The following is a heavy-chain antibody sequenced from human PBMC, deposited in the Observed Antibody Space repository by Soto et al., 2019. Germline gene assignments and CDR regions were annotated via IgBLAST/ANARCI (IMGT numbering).Heavy chain of an antibody. CDR1: GGSISSGGYY. Sequence: QVQLQESGPGLVKPSQTLSLTCTVSGGSISSGGYYWTWIRQHPGKGLEWIGYNYYSGITYYNPSLKSRVTSALDTSKNQFALKLSAVTAADTSVYYWARGSSIAGLYYGMDVWGQGTTVTVSS. CDR3: ARGSSIAGLYYGMDV. D-gene: IGHD6-6*01. J-gene: IGHJ6*02. CDR2: NYYSGIT. V-gene: IGHV4-31*03.